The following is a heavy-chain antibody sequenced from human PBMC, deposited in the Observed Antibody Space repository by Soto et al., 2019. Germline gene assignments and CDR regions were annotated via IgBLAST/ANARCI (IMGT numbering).Heavy chain of an antibody. CDR2: INPSGGST. D-gene: IGHD2-15*01. CDR3: ARDLGYCSGGSCYSIFDY. V-gene: IGHV1-46*03. CDR1: GYIFTSYY. Sequence: ASVKVSCKASGYIFTSYYMHWVRQAPGQGLEWMGIINPSGGSTSYAQKFQGRVTMTRDTSTSTVYMELSSLRSEDTAVYYCARDLGYCSGGSCYSIFDYWGQGTLVTVSS. J-gene: IGHJ4*02.